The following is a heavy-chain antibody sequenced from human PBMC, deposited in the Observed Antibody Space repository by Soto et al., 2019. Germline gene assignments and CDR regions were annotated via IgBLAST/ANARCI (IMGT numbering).Heavy chain of an antibody. J-gene: IGHJ4*02. CDR2: SSDRRTGNT. CDR3: TSWLTAHFDY. CDR1: GFTFSSYT. D-gene: IGHD2-21*02. V-gene: IGHV3-23*01. Sequence: GGSLRLSCAASGFTFSSYTLNWVRRAPGKGLEWVATSSDRRTGNTHYSDSVRGRFTLSRDYSRNILFLQMDSLRADDTALYYCTSWLTAHFDYWGRGTQVTVSS.